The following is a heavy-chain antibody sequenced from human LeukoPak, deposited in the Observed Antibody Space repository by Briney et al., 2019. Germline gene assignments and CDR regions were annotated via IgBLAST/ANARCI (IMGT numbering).Heavy chain of an antibody. CDR2: ISGSGGST. Sequence: GGSLRLSCAASGFTFSSYAMSWVRQAPGKGLEWVSAISGSGGSTYYADSVKGRFTISRDNSKDTLYLQMSSLRAEDTAVYYCVKGVSGAYSKYFQYWGQGTLVTVSS. J-gene: IGHJ1*01. CDR3: VKGVSGAYSKYFQY. CDR1: GFTFSSYA. V-gene: IGHV3-23*01. D-gene: IGHD2-15*01.